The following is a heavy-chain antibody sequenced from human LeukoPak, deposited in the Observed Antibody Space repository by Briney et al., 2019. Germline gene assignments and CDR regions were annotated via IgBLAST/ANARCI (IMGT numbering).Heavy chain of an antibody. V-gene: IGHV3-7*05. CDR2: IKQDGSEK. Sequence: GGSLRLSCAASGFTSSSHWMTWVRQAPGKGLEWVANIKQDGSEKYYVDSVKGRFTISRDNAKNSLYLQMSSLGVEDTAVYYCARRGTSSSWAHFDYWGQGTLVTVSS. D-gene: IGHD6-13*01. J-gene: IGHJ4*02. CDR1: GFTSSSHW. CDR3: ARRGTSSSWAHFDY.